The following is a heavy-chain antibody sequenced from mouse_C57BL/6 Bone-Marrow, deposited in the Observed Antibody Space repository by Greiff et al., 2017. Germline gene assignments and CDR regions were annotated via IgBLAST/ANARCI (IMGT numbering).Heavy chain of an antibody. CDR1: GFNIKDYY. V-gene: IGHV14-2*01. CDR2: IDPEDGET. Sequence: VQLQQSGAELVKPGASVKLSCTASGFNIKDYYIHWVKQRTEQGLEWIGRIDPEDGETKYAPKFKDKANITADTSSNTAYLQLSSLTPEDTAVYYCTRSLIYYGTNYWGQGTTLTVSS. J-gene: IGHJ2*01. CDR3: TRSLIYYGTNY. D-gene: IGHD1-1*01.